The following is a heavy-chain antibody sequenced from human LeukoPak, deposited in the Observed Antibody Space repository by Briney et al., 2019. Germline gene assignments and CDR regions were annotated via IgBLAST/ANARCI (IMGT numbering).Heavy chain of an antibody. Sequence: GGSLRLSCAASGFTFSRYSMNWVRQAPGKGLEWVSYISSSSSTIYYADSVKGRFTISRDNAKNSLYLQMNSLRAEDTAVYYCARVVPAAIDYWGQGTLVTVSS. CDR3: ARVVPAAIDY. CDR1: GFTFSRYS. J-gene: IGHJ4*02. CDR2: ISSSSSTI. V-gene: IGHV3-48*04. D-gene: IGHD2-2*01.